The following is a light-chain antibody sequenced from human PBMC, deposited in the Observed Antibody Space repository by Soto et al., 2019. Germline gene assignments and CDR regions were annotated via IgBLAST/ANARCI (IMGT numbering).Light chain of an antibody. CDR2: LNSDGSH. CDR3: QTWGTGIHV. V-gene: IGLV4-69*01. Sequence: QLVLTQSPSASASLGASVKLTCTLSSGHSSNAIAWHQQQPEKGPRYLMNLNSDGSHNKGDGIPDRFSGSSSGAERYLTISSLQSEDEADYYCQTWGTGIHVFGGGTKLTVL. J-gene: IGLJ2*01. CDR1: SGHSSNA.